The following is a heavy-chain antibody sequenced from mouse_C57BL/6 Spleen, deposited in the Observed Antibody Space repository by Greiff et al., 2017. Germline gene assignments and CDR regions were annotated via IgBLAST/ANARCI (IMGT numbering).Heavy chain of an antibody. CDR2: INPSSGYT. CDR3: ARSCDYDEDRRLDY. D-gene: IGHD2-4*01. CDR1: GYTFTSYW. J-gene: IGHJ2*01. Sequence: QVQLQQSGAELAKPGASVKLSCKASGYTFTSYWMHWVQQRPGQGLEWIGYINPSSGYTKYNQKFKDKATLTADKSSRTAYKQLSHPTDEDSAFYYGARSCDYDEDRRLDYWGQGTTLTVSS. V-gene: IGHV1-7*01.